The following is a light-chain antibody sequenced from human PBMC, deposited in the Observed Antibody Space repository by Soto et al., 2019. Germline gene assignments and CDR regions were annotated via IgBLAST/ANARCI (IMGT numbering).Light chain of an antibody. Sequence: QLVLTQSSSASASLGSSVKLTCTLSSGHSSYIIAWHQQQPGKAPRYLMKLEGSGSYNKGSGVPDRFSGSSSGADRYLTFSILQFADEADYYCETWDSNTRVFGTGTKLTVL. V-gene: IGLV4-60*02. CDR3: ETWDSNTRV. J-gene: IGLJ1*01. CDR2: LEGSGSY. CDR1: SGHSSYI.